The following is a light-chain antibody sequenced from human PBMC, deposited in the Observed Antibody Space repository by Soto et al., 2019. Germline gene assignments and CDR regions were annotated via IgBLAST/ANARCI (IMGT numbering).Light chain of an antibody. Sequence: EIVLTQSPGTLSLFPGERATLSCRASQSLITRYLAWYQQKPGQAPRLLIYAASSRATGIPDKFNGSGSGTDLPLTIIRLDPEDFAVYCCQHYRTSPTLAQGTRLEIK. CDR1: QSLITRY. CDR3: QHYRTSPT. J-gene: IGKJ5*01. V-gene: IGKV3-20*01. CDR2: AAS.